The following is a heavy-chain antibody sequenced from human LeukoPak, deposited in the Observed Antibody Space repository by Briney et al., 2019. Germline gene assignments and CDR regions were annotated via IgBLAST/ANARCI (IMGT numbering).Heavy chain of an antibody. CDR1: GYSISSGYY. CDR2: INHSGST. J-gene: IGHJ5*02. CDR3: ARGITMVRGVTRGNWFDP. V-gene: IGHV4-38-2*02. Sequence: SETLSLTCTVSGYSISSGYYWGWIRQPPGKGLEWIGEINHSGSTNYNPSLKSRVTISVDTSKNQFSLKLSSVTAADTAVYYCARGITMVRGVTRGNWFDPWGQGTLVTVSS. D-gene: IGHD3-10*01.